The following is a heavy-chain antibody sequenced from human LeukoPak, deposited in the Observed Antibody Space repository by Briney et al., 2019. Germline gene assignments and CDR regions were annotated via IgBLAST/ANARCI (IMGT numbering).Heavy chain of an antibody. J-gene: IGHJ4*02. D-gene: IGHD2-2*01. CDR2: ISAYNGNT. V-gene: IGHV1-18*01. CDR1: GYTFTNYD. CDR3: ARFTPRLTREKFDY. Sequence: GASVKVSCKAFGYTFTNYDINWVRQAPGQGLEWMGWISAYNGNTKYAQKFQGRVTMTTDTSTSTAYMELRSLRSDDTAVCYCARFTPRLTREKFDYWGQGTLVTVSS.